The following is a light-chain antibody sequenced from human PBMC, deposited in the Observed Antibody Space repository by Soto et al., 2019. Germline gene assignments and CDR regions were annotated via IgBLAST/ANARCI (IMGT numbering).Light chain of an antibody. V-gene: IGKV2-28*01. CDR2: LGS. CDR3: MQSLQTPT. CDR1: QSLLHNNRYNY. J-gene: IGKJ1*01. Sequence: DLVMTQSPLSLPVTPGEPASISCRSSQSLLHNNRYNYLDWYLQKPGQSPQLLIYLGSNRASGVSDRFSGSGSGTDFTLKISRVEAEDVGIYYCMQSLQTPTFGQGTKVEIK.